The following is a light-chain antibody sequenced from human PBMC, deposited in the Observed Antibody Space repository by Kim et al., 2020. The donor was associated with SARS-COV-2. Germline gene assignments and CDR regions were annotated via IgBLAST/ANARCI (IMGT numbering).Light chain of an antibody. CDR2: SND. Sequence: QRATISCYGTRSNIGSGYVVHWSHQLPGAAPKVVIYSNDRRPSGVPDRFSGSQSGPSASLAITGLQPDDEGYYYCQSYDSNLRGAVFGGGTRLTVL. CDR3: QSYDSNLRGAV. V-gene: IGLV1-40*01. CDR1: RSNIGSGYV. J-gene: IGLJ3*02.